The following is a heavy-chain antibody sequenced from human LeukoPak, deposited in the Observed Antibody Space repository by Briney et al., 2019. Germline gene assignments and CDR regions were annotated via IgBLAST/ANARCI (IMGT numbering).Heavy chain of an antibody. CDR3: ASPPSYYDFWSGYFRDGNWFDP. Sequence: SETLSLTCTVSGYSISSGYYRGWIRQPPGKGLEWIGSIYHSGSTYYNPSLKSRVTLSVDTSKNQFSLKLSSVTAADTAVYYCASPPSYYDFWSGYFRDGNWFDPWGQGTLVTVSS. CDR1: GYSISSGYY. CDR2: IYHSGST. D-gene: IGHD3-3*01. J-gene: IGHJ5*02. V-gene: IGHV4-38-2*02.